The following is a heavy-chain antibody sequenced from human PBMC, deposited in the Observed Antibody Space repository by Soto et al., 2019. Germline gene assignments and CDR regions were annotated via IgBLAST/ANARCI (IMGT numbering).Heavy chain of an antibody. CDR2: TSYDGTNK. Sequence: QVQLVESGGGVVQPGTSLRLSCVGSGFTFRSFVIHWVRQAPGRGLEWVALTSYDGTNKYFGDSVKGRFTISRDNSRNTVDLQMDSLRLEDTALYYCARWGTTGGLDVWGQGTLVSGSS. V-gene: IGHV3-30*19. CDR3: ARWGTTGGLDV. CDR1: GFTFRSFV. D-gene: IGHD3-16*01. J-gene: IGHJ4*02.